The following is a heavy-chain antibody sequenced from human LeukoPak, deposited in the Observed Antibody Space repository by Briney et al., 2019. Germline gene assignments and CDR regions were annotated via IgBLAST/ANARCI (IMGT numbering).Heavy chain of an antibody. CDR2: ISASRDIT. Sequence: GGSLRLSCSASGFNYSSYTMNWVRQAPGMGLEWLSYISASRDITYYADSVKGRFTISRDNSKNTLYLQMNSLRAEDTAVYYCARAHLANAFDIWGQGTMVTVSS. J-gene: IGHJ3*02. CDR1: GFNYSSYT. CDR3: ARAHLANAFDI. V-gene: IGHV3-48*01.